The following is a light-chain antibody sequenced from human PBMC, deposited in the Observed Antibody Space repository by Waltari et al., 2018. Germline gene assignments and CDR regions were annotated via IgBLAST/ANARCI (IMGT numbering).Light chain of an antibody. CDR2: DAS. Sequence: DIQMTKSPSSLSASVGDRVTITCQASQYISNYLSWYQHKPGEAPKLLIYDASDLETGVPSRFSGSGSGTDFTLTIVSLQPEDTATYYCQQYDRLPLTFGGGTNVEVK. V-gene: IGKV1-33*01. CDR1: QYISNY. CDR3: QQYDRLPLT. J-gene: IGKJ4*01.